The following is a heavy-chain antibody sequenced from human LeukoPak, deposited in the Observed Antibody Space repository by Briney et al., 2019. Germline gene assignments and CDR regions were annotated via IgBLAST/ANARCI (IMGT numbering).Heavy chain of an antibody. D-gene: IGHD2-15*01. CDR1: GGSVSSGSYY. CDR3: ASRDSIDY. Sequence: SETLSLTRTVSGGSVSSGSYYWSWIRQPPGKGLEWIGYIYYSGSTNYNPSLKSRVTISVDTSKNQFSLKLSSVTAADTAVYYCASRDSIDYWGQGTLVTVSS. V-gene: IGHV4-61*01. J-gene: IGHJ4*02. CDR2: IYYSGST.